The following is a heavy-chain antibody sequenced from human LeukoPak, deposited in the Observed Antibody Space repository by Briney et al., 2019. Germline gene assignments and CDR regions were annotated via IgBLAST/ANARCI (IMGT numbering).Heavy chain of an antibody. D-gene: IGHD2-21*02. J-gene: IGHJ6*02. CDR1: GYTFTDYY. V-gene: IGHV1-18*04. Sequence: ASVKVSCKASGYTFTDYYLHWVRQAPGQGLEWMGWISAYNGNTNYVQKLQGRVTMTTDTSTSTAYMELRSLRSDDTAVYYCARWEDCGGDCYSYYGMDVWGQGTTVTVSS. CDR2: ISAYNGNT. CDR3: ARWEDCGGDCYSYYGMDV.